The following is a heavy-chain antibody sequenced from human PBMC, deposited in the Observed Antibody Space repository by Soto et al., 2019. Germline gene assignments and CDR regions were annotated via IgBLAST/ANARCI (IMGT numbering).Heavy chain of an antibody. Sequence: ESLSRACLVSGGSVSSSNWWGWVRQPPGKGLEWIGEIYHSGSTTYNPSLKSRATISVDKSENQFSLRLKSVTAADTAVYYCASVGSDYDNSGYYLPWGPGTLVTVYS. CDR3: ASVGSDYDNSGYYLP. V-gene: IGHV4-4*02. CDR1: GGSVSSSNW. D-gene: IGHD3-22*01. CDR2: IYHSGST. J-gene: IGHJ5*02.